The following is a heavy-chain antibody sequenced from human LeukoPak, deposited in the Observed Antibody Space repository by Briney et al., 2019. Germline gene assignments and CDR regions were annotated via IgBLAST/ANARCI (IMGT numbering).Heavy chain of an antibody. CDR3: ARARFGEHFDY. V-gene: IGHV4-59*01. Sequence: PSETLSLTCTVSGGSISSYYWSWIRQPPGKGPEWIGYIYYSGSTNYNPSLKSRVTISVDTSKNQFSLKLSSVTAADTAVYYCARARFGEHFDYWGQGTLVTVSS. D-gene: IGHD3-10*01. CDR2: IYYSGST. CDR1: GGSISSYY. J-gene: IGHJ4*02.